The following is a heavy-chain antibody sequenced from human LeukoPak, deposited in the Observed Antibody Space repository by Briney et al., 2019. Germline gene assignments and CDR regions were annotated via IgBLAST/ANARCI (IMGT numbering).Heavy chain of an antibody. V-gene: IGHV4-61*09. CDR1: GDSLTSGSGY. J-gene: IGHJ6*04. CDR3: ARCMSELDYGDYAYYYHMDV. Sequence: PSETLSLTCTFSGDSLTSGSGYWSWIRQPAGKGLEWIGHFYSSTRTTYNPSLESRVTISGDTAKNQFSLKLNSVTAADTAVYFCARCMSELDYGDYAYYYHMDVWGKGTTVTVSS. D-gene: IGHD4-17*01. CDR2: FYSSTRT.